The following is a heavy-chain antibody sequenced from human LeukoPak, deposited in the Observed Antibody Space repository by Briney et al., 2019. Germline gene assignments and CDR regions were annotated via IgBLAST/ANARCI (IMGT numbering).Heavy chain of an antibody. CDR2: IYYSEST. CDR1: GGSISSYY. Sequence: KSSETLSLTCTVSGGSISSYYWSWIRQPPGKGLEWIGYIYYSESTNYNPSLKSRVTISVDTSKNQFSLKLTSVTAADTAVYYCARAGSSAYLIDYWGQGTLVTVSS. CDR3: ARAGSSAYLIDY. D-gene: IGHD3-22*01. J-gene: IGHJ4*02. V-gene: IGHV4-59*01.